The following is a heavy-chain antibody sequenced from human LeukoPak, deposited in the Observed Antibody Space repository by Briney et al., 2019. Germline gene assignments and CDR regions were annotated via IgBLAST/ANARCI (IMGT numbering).Heavy chain of an antibody. CDR2: IYSGGST. CDR1: GFTVSSNY. V-gene: IGHV3-53*01. D-gene: IGHD3-22*01. J-gene: IGHJ4*02. CDR3: ARGYYYDSSGFDY. Sequence: GGSLRLSRAASGFTVSSNYMSWVRQAPGKGLEWVSVIYSGGSTYYADSVKGRFTISRDNSKNTLYLQMNSLRAEDTAVYYCARGYYYDSSGFDYWGQGTLVTVSS.